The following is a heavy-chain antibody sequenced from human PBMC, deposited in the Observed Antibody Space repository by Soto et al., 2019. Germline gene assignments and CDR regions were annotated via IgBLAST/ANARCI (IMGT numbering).Heavy chain of an antibody. Sequence: SETLSLTCTVSGGSISNYYWSWIRQPPGRGLEWIGYIYYKGNTNYNPSLRGRVTMSVDTSQNQFSLRLSSVTAADTAVYYCARDLHRHLDYWGQGTLVTVSS. CDR2: IYYKGNT. CDR1: GGSISNYY. V-gene: IGHV4-59*01. CDR3: ARDLHRHLDY. J-gene: IGHJ4*02.